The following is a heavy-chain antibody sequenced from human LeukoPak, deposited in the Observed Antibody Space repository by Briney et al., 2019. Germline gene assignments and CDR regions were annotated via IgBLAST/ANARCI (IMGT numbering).Heavy chain of an antibody. J-gene: IGHJ4*02. Sequence: PSETLSLTCAVSGASVSGSNYYWGWIRQPPGKGLEWIGIIYYSGSTYYNPSLKSRVTISVDTSKNQFSLKLSSVTAADTAVYYCARDGTIAVAALDYWGQGTLVTVSS. CDR1: GASVSGSNYY. V-gene: IGHV4-39*02. CDR2: IYYSGST. D-gene: IGHD6-19*01. CDR3: ARDGTIAVAALDY.